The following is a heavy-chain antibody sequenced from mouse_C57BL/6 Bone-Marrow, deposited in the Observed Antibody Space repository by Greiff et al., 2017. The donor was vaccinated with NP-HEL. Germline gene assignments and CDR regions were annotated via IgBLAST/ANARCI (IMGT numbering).Heavy chain of an antibody. J-gene: IGHJ2*01. D-gene: IGHD2-3*01. CDR1: GFNIKNYY. CDR3: TRRWSDY. Sequence: VQLQQSVAELVRPGASVKLSCKASGFNIKNYYMHWVKQRPEQGLEWIGRIDPADGNTKYDPKFQGKATLTADTSSSTAYLQLSSLTSEDSATCYCTRRWSDYWGQGTTLTVSS. V-gene: IGHV14-3*01. CDR2: IDPADGNT.